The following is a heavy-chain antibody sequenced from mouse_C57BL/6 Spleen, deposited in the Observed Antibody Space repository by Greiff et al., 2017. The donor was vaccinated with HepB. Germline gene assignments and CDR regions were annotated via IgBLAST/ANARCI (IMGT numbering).Heavy chain of an antibody. D-gene: IGHD1-1*01. Sequence: VKLVESGPELVKPGASVKISCKASGYAFSSSWMNWVKQRPGKGLEWIGRIYPGDGDTNYNGKFKGKATLTADKSSSTAYMQLSSLTSEDSAVYFCAGKYGSSYVLDYWGQGTTLTVSS. V-gene: IGHV1-82*01. CDR2: IYPGDGDT. CDR1: GYAFSSSW. CDR3: AGKYGSSYVLDY. J-gene: IGHJ2*01.